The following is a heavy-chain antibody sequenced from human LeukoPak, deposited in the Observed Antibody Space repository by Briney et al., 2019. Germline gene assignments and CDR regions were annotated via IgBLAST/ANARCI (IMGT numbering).Heavy chain of an antibody. CDR3: AGAGDFDS. CDR1: GGSISSYY. CDR2: IYYGGST. V-gene: IGHV4-59*01. Sequence: SETLSLTCTVSGGSISSYYWSWIRQSPGKGLEWIGYIYYGGSTNYNPSLKSRVTILIDTSKNQFSLRLSSVTAADTAVYYCAGAGDFDSWGQGTLVTVSS. J-gene: IGHJ4*02. D-gene: IGHD3-10*01.